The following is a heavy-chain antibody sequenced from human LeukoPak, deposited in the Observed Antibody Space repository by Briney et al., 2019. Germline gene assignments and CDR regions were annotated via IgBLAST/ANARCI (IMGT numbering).Heavy chain of an antibody. Sequence: GGSLRLSCAASGFTLSTYWMHWVRQAPGKGLVWVSRINTDGSRITYADSVKGRFTISRDNAMNTVYLQMNSLRAEDTAVYYCARVLSGSWDWFDPWGQGTLVTVSS. CDR2: INTDGSRI. V-gene: IGHV3-74*01. D-gene: IGHD3-22*01. J-gene: IGHJ5*02. CDR3: ARVLSGSWDWFDP. CDR1: GFTLSTYW.